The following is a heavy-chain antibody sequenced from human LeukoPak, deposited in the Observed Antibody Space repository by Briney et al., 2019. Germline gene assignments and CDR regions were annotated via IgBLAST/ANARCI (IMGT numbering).Heavy chain of an antibody. J-gene: IGHJ4*02. Sequence: HPGGSLRLSCAASGLTVTTNYMNWVRQAPGKGVEWVSVFYVDGRTYYADSVRGRFTISRDNSKNTIYLQMKSLRGEDTAVYYCARGPGWNYFDYWGQGTLVTVSS. V-gene: IGHV3-53*01. CDR3: ARGPGWNYFDY. CDR2: FYVDGRT. D-gene: IGHD1-1*01. CDR1: GLTVTTNY.